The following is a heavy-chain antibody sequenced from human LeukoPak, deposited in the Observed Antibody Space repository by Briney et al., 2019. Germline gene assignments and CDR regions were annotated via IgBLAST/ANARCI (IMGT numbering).Heavy chain of an antibody. CDR3: ARGQAVDDY. V-gene: IGHV3-30*03. D-gene: IGHD6-19*01. CDR1: GFTFSSYG. J-gene: IGHJ4*02. CDR2: ISYDGSNK. Sequence: GGSLRLSCAASGFTFSSYGMRWVRQAPGKGLEWVAVISYDGSNKYYADSVKGRFTISRDNSKNTLYLQMNSLRAEDTAVYYCARGQAVDDYWGQGTLVTVSS.